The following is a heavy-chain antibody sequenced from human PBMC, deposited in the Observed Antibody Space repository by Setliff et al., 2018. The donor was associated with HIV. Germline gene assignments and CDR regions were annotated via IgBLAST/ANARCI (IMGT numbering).Heavy chain of an antibody. J-gene: IGHJ4*02. CDR1: GGSISSNW. CDR2: VYNSGIT. V-gene: IGHV4-4*02. Sequence: SETLSLTCAVSGGSISSNWWSWVRQPPGKGLEWIGSVYNSGITFKNPSLKSRVTISVDTSKNQFSLKLSSVIAADTAVYYCARHAAGPDGPFDYWGQGTLVTVSS. CDR3: ARHAAGPDGPFDY. D-gene: IGHD2-2*01.